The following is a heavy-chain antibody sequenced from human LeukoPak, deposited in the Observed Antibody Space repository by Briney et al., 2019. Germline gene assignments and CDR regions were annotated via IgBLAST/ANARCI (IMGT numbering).Heavy chain of an antibody. CDR1: GGSISSGGYY. V-gene: IGHV4-31*03. CDR3: ARMDPLEDIRYFDWLSSYFDY. CDR2: FYYSGST. D-gene: IGHD3-9*01. Sequence: TLSLTCTVSGGSISSGGYYWSWNRQHPGKGLEWIGYFYYSGSTYYNPSLKSRVTISVDTSKNQFSLKLSSVTAADTAVYYCARMDPLEDIRYFDWLSSYFDYWGQGTLVTVSS. J-gene: IGHJ4*02.